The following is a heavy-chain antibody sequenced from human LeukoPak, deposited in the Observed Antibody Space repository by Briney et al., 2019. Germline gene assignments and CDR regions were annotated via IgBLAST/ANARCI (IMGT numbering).Heavy chain of an antibody. CDR3: AREDDGSGSYSTFLSGWGREFVSFFDY. CDR2: ISSSGSTI. D-gene: IGHD3-10*01. Sequence: GGSLRLSCAASGFTFSSYEMNWVRQAPGKGLEWVSYISSSGSTIYYADSVKGRFTISRDNAKNSLYLQMNSLRAEDTAVYYCAREDDGSGSYSTFLSGWGREFVSFFDYWGQGTLVTVSS. J-gene: IGHJ4*02. CDR1: GFTFSSYE. V-gene: IGHV3-48*03.